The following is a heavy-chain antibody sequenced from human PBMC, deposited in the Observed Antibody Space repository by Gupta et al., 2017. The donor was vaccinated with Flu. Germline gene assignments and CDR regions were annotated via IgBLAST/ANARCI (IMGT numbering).Heavy chain of an antibody. Sequence: QGQLVEFGGGVVQPGTSLRLPCAASGVIFRDCGMHWVRQAPGKGLEWVAIIWSDGSYEYYTDSVKGRFTLSRDNSKNTVYLQMNSLRADDTAVYYCGKSRVSGGGSFLTDYWGPGTLVTVSS. V-gene: IGHV3-33*06. J-gene: IGHJ4*02. D-gene: IGHD2-15*01. CDR3: GKSRVSGGGSFLTDY. CDR1: GVIFRDCG. CDR2: IWSDGSYE.